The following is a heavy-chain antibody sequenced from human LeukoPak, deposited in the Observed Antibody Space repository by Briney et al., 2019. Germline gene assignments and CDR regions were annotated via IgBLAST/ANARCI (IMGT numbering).Heavy chain of an antibody. D-gene: IGHD1-26*01. Sequence: GGSLRLSCAASGFTFSSYSMNWVRQAPGKGLEWVSHITASGTAMFYADSVKGRFTISKDNAKNSLYLQMNSLRDEDTAVYYCASSGSYRFDYWGQGTLVTVSS. CDR1: GFTFSSYS. CDR2: ITASGTAM. J-gene: IGHJ4*02. CDR3: ASSGSYRFDY. V-gene: IGHV3-48*02.